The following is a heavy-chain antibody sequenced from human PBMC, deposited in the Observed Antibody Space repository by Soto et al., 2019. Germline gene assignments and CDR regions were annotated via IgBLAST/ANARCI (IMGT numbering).Heavy chain of an antibody. V-gene: IGHV4-59*08. CDR1: CGSISSYY. D-gene: IGHD3-10*01. CDR2: IYYSGST. J-gene: IGHJ4*02. CDR3: ARHNYGSGSTYFDY. Sequence: SETLSLTCTVACGSISSYYWSWIRQPPGKGLEWIGYIYYSGSTNYNPSLKSRVTISVDTSKNQFSLKLNSMTAADTSVYYCARHNYGSGSTYFDYWGQGTLVTVSS.